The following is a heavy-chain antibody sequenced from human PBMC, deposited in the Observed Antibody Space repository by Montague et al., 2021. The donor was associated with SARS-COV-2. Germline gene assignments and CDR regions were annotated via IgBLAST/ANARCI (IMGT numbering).Heavy chain of an antibody. CDR3: ARGAPTITMIVVVVTGAGWYFDP. V-gene: IGHV4-34*01. D-gene: IGHD3-22*01. CDR2: INHSGST. J-gene: IGHJ2*01. CDR1: GGSFSDYY. Sequence: SETLSLTCAVHGGSFSDYYWSWIRQAPGKGLEWIGEINHSGSTKCNPSLKSRVTISVDTSKNQFSLKLSSVTAADTAVYYCARGAPTITMIVVVVTGAGWYFDPWGRGTLVSVSA.